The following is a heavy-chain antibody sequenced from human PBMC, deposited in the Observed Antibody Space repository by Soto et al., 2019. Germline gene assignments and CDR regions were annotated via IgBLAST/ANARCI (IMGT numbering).Heavy chain of an antibody. CDR3: ARVVCSGGSCQSDY. J-gene: IGHJ4*02. D-gene: IGHD2-15*01. CDR1: GFTFSSYS. Sequence: SGFTFSSYSMNWVRQAPGKGLEWVSSISSSSSYIYYADSVKGRFTISRDNAKNSLYLQMNSLRAEDTDVYYCARVVCSGGSCQSDYWGQGTLVTVS. CDR2: ISSSSSYI. V-gene: IGHV3-21*01.